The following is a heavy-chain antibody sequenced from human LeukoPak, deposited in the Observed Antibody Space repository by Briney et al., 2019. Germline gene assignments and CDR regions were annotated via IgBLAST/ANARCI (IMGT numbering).Heavy chain of an antibody. CDR2: ISGSGGST. J-gene: IGHJ4*02. CDR1: GFTFSSYA. CDR3: AKNLREQQLDSYFDY. D-gene: IGHD6-13*01. Sequence: GGSLRPSCAASGFTFSSYAMCWVRQAPGKGPEWVSGISGSGGSTYYGDSVKGRFTIPRDNSKNTLYLQMNSLRAEDTAVYYCAKNLREQQLDSYFDYWGQGTLVTVSS. V-gene: IGHV3-23*01.